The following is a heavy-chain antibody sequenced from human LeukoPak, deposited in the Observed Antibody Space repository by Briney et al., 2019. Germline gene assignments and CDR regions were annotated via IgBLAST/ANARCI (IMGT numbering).Heavy chain of an antibody. D-gene: IGHD5-24*01. J-gene: IGHJ5*02. V-gene: IGHV3-7*05. CDR2: IKLDGSDY. Sequence: PGDSLRLSCAASGFTFSKYWMIWVRQAPGKGLEWVANIKLDGSDYRYADSVRGRFTISRDNAQTSLYLQMSSLRAEDTAVYYCARASDPWLQLTWGQGTLVTVSS. CDR1: GFTFSKYW. CDR3: ARASDPWLQLT.